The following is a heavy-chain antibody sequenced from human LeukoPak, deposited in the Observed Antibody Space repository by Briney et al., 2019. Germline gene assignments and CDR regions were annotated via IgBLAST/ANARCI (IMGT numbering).Heavy chain of an antibody. J-gene: IGHJ4*02. CDR1: GFTFNSYS. V-gene: IGHV3-21*01. Sequence: GGSLRLSCAASGFTFNSYSMNWVRQAPGKGLEWVSSISSTTSYIYYADSVKGRFTISRDNAKNSLYLQMNSLRAEDTAVYYCARDVPLDYWGQGTLVTVSS. CDR3: ARDVPLDY. CDR2: ISSTTSYI.